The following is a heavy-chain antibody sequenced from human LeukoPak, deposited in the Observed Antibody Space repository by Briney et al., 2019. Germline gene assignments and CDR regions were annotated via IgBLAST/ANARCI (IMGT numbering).Heavy chain of an antibody. V-gene: IGHV3-23*01. D-gene: IGHD1-1*01. J-gene: IGHJ4*02. CDR1: GFTFSSYA. CDR3: AKATGTLGN. CDR2: ISNNNGNT. Sequence: GGSLRLSCAASGFTFSSYAMSWVRQAPGKVLEWVSTISNNNGNTYYADSVKGRFTISRDNSKDTLYLQMNSLTAEDTAIYYCAKATGTLGNWGQGTLVTVSS.